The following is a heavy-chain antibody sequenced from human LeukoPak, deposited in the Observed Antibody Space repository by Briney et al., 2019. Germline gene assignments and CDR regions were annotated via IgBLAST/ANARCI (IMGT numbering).Heavy chain of an antibody. CDR2: IIPFFGKA. CDR1: RGTFSSYA. Sequence: SVKVSCKASRGTFSSYAISWVRQAPGQGLEWMGGIIPFFGKANYAQKFQGRVTITADPSTSTAYMELSSLRSEDPAVYYCARVAGGRYCSSTSCYMRGWFAPWGEGTLVTLSS. V-gene: IGHV1-69*13. D-gene: IGHD2-2*02. J-gene: IGHJ5*02. CDR3: ARVAGGRYCSSTSCYMRGWFAP.